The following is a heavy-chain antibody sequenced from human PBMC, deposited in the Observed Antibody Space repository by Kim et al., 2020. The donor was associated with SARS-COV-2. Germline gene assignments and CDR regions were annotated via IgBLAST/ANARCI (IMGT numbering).Heavy chain of an antibody. CDR3: AEDKSFFMITVGGESGGMDV. Sequence: GRITISRDSSKNTLYLQMNSLRPEDTAVYYCAEDKSFFMITVGGESGGMDVWGQGTTVTVSS. J-gene: IGHJ6*02. D-gene: IGHD3-16*01. V-gene: IGHV3-30*02.